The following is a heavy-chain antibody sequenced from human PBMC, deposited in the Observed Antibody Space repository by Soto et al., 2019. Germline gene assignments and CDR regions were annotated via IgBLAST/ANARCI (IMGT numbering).Heavy chain of an antibody. CDR2: IWYDGSNE. CDR1: GFTFRNFG. Sequence: GGSLRLSCAASGFTFRNFGMHWVRQAPGKGLEWVAVIWYDGSNEYYIDSVKGRFTSSRDDSKNMLYLQMNSLRTEDTAVYFCAKASEPDMVGSPGFDYWGQGALVTVSS. V-gene: IGHV3-33*06. J-gene: IGHJ4*02. CDR3: AKASEPDMVGSPGFDY. D-gene: IGHD1-26*01.